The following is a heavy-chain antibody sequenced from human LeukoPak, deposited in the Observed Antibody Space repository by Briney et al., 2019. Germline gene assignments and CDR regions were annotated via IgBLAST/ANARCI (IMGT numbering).Heavy chain of an antibody. CDR3: ARISDNYDILTGYTAFDI. V-gene: IGHV1-46*01. D-gene: IGHD3-9*01. CDR2: INPSGGST. Sequence: ASVKVSCKASGYTFTSYYMHWVRQAPGQGLEWMGIINPSGGSTSYAQKFQGRVTMTRDTSTSTVYMELSSPRSEDTAVYYCARISDNYDILTGYTAFDIWGQGTMVTVSS. J-gene: IGHJ3*02. CDR1: GYTFTSYY.